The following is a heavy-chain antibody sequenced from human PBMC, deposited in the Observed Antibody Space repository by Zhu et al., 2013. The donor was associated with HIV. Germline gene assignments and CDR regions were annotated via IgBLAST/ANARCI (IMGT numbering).Heavy chain of an antibody. J-gene: IGHJ6*02. V-gene: IGHV1-8*01. Sequence: QVQLVQSGAEVKKPGSSVKVSCKASGYTFTSYDINWVRQATGQGLEWMGWMNPNSGNTGYAQKFQGRVTMTRNTSISTAYMELSSLRSEDTAVYYCARETKVVPAATDYYYYYGMDVWGQGTTVTVSS. CDR3: ARETKVVPAATDYYYYYGMDV. CDR2: MNPNSGNT. CDR1: GYTFTSYD. D-gene: IGHD2-2*01.